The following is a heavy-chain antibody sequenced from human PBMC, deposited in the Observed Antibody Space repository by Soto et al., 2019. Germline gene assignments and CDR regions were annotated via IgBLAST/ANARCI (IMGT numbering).Heavy chain of an antibody. J-gene: IGHJ4*02. Sequence: QVQLVQSGAEVKKPGASVKISCKASGYTFTSYYIHWVRQAPGQGIEWMGIINPSGGSTNYAQKLHGRVAMTRDTSTSTVYMELNSLRSEDTAVYYCARPPYPGCINAVCYPLDYWGQGTLVTVSS. V-gene: IGHV1-46*01. CDR1: GYTFTSYY. CDR2: INPSGGST. CDR3: ARPPYPGCINAVCYPLDY. D-gene: IGHD2-8*01.